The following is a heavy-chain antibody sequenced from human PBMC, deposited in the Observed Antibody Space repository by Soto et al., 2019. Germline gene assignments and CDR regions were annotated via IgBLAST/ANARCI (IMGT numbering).Heavy chain of an antibody. CDR3: ASEQYDFRSGSYYYAVEV. D-gene: IGHD3-3*01. Sequence: SETLSLTCTVAGGSVSSESHYWSWIRHTPGKGLEWIGYIYYTGSTNYNPSLKGRVTMSVDTSRDQESLKQRSLTRADTAEYYCASEQYDFRSGSYYYAVEVWNQGTKFTVCS. CDR1: GGSVSSESHY. CDR2: IYYTGST. J-gene: IGHJ6*02. V-gene: IGHV4-61*01.